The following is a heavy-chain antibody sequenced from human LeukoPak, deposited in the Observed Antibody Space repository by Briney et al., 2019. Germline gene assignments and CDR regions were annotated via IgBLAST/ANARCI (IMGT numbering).Heavy chain of an antibody. CDR2: IYYSGST. CDR1: GGSLSSYY. V-gene: IGHV4-59*01. Sequence: PSETLSLTCTVSGGSLSSYYWSWIRQPPGKGLAWIGYIYYSGSTNYNPSLKSRVTISVDTSKNQFSLKLSSVTAADTAVYYCARVKTAGPWGYYYYGMDVWGQGTTVTVPS. J-gene: IGHJ6*02. CDR3: ARVKTAGPWGYYYYGMDV. D-gene: IGHD6-13*01.